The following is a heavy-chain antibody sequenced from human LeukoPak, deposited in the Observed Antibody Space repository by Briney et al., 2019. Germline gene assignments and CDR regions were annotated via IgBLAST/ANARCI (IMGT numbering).Heavy chain of an antibody. CDR2: IYYSGST. CDR3: AREADYGDYRYRMDV. J-gene: IGHJ6*02. V-gene: IGHV4-61*01. D-gene: IGHD4-17*01. Sequence: SETLSLTCTVSGGSISSSSYYWSWIRQPPGKGLEWIGYIYYSGSTNYNPSLKSRVTISVDTSKNQFSLKLSSVTAADTAVYYCAREADYGDYRYRMDVWGQGTTVTVSS. CDR1: GGSISSSSYY.